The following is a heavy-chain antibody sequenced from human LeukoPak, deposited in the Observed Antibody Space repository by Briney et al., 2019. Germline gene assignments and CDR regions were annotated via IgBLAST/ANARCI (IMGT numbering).Heavy chain of an antibody. CDR3: AKEGIWNDYVWGSYRPGDY. V-gene: IGHV3-30*18. Sequence: GGSLRLSCAASGSTFSSYGMHWVRQAPGKGLEWVAVISYDGSNKYYADSVKGRFTISRDNSKNTLYLQMNSLRAEDTAAYYCAKEGIWNDYVWGSYRPGDYWGQGTLVTVSS. J-gene: IGHJ4*02. CDR2: ISYDGSNK. D-gene: IGHD3-16*02. CDR1: GSTFSSYG.